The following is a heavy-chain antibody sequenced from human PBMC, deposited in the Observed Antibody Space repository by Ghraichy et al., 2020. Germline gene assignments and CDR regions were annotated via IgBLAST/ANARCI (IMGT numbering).Heavy chain of an antibody. CDR2: IKEDGAAD. CDR1: GFTFRDYW. CDR3: AKNSGYTNGFLHS. V-gene: IGHV3-7*03. J-gene: IGHJ5*02. Sequence: GGSLRLSCAVSGFTFRDYWMDWARQAPGKGLEWVASIKEDGAADYYSDSVKGRFIISRDKVKNSFSLLMNNLRDDDTAVYFCAKNSGYTNGFLHSWGRGTLVTVSS. D-gene: IGHD5-18*01.